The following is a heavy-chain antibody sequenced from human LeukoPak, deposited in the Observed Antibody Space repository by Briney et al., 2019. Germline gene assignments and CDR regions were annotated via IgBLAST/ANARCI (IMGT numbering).Heavy chain of an antibody. V-gene: IGHV4-30-4*01. Sequence: PSETLSLTCTVSGGSISSGDYYWSWIRQPPGKGLEWIGYIYYSGSTYYNPSLKSRVTISVDTSKNQFPLKLSSVTAADTAVYYCAREVFWSVRYFDYWGQGTLVTVSS. CDR1: GGSISSGDYY. D-gene: IGHD3-3*01. CDR2: IYYSGST. CDR3: AREVFWSVRYFDY. J-gene: IGHJ4*02.